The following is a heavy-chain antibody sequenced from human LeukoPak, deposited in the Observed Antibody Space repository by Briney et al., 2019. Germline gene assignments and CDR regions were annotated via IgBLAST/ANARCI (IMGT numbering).Heavy chain of an antibody. J-gene: IGHJ3*02. Sequence: GGSLRLSCAASGFTFSSYGMNWVRQAPGKGLEWVSSISSSSSYIYYADSVKGRFTISRDNAKNSLYLQMNSLRAEDTAVYYCARELMDAFDIWGQGTMVTVSS. CDR3: ARELMDAFDI. CDR2: ISSSSSYI. CDR1: GFTFSSYG. V-gene: IGHV3-21*01.